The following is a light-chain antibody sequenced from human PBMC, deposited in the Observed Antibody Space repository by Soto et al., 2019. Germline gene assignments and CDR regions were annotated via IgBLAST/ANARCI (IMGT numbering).Light chain of an antibody. CDR2: GAS. V-gene: IGKV3-20*01. J-gene: IGKJ2*01. CDR3: QHYGSSSYT. Sequence: VLTQSPGTLSLSPGERATLSCRASQSVSSSYLAWYQQKPGQAPKLFMYGASIRATGIPDRFSGSGSGTDFTLSISRLEPEDFAVYYWQHYGSSSYTFGRGTKLEIK. CDR1: QSVSSSY.